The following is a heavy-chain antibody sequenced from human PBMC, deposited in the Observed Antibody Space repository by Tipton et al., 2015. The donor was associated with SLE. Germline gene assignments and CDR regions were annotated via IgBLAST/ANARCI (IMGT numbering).Heavy chain of an antibody. Sequence: VQLVQSGGGLVQPGGSLRLSCAASGFTFSSYWMHWVRQAPGKGLVWVSRINSDGSSTSYADSVKGRFTISRDNAKNTLYLQMNSLRAEDTAVYFCARGSSGFLEWLLLRDAFDIWGQGTMVTVSS. D-gene: IGHD3-3*01. V-gene: IGHV3-74*02. CDR3: ARGSSGFLEWLLLRDAFDI. CDR1: GFTFSSYW. CDR2: INSDGSST. J-gene: IGHJ3*02.